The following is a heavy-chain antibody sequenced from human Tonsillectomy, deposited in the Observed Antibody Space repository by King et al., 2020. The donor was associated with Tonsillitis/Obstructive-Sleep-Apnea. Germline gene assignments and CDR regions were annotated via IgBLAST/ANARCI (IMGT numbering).Heavy chain of an antibody. CDR3: ARGDYRGSGSFYYYYHMDV. CDR1: GFTFSSYE. V-gene: IGHV3-48*03. D-gene: IGHD1-26*01. Sequence: VQLVESGGGLVQPGGSLRLSCAASGFTFSSYEMNWVRQAPGKGLEWVSYISSSGSTIYYADSVKGRFTISRDNAKNSLYLQMNSLRAEDTAVYYCARGDYRGSGSFYYYYHMDVWGKGTTVTVSS. J-gene: IGHJ6*03. CDR2: ISSSGSTI.